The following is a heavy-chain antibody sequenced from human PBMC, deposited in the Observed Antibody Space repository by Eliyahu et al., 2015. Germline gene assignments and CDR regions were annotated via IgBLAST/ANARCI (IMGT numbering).Heavy chain of an antibody. Sequence: EVQLVESGGGLVKPGGSLRLXCAAXGSTFXSYXMNWVRQAPGKGLEWVXSITSSGTYIYYAESLKGRFTISRDNAKNSLYLQMNSLRAEDTAVYYCARHVDGTLYYYYGMDVWGQGTTVTVSS. CDR1: GSTFXSYX. D-gene: IGHD5-24*01. CDR2: ITSSGTYI. V-gene: IGHV3-21*01. J-gene: IGHJ6*02. CDR3: ARHVDGTLYYYYGMDV.